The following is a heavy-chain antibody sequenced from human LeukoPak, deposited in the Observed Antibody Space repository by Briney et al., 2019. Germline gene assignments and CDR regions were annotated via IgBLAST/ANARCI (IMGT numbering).Heavy chain of an antibody. V-gene: IGHV1-2*02. J-gene: IGHJ6*03. D-gene: IGHD3-3*01. CDR1: GYTLTSYY. CDR3: ASGVVPHGNYMDV. Sequence: ASVKVSCKASGYTLTSYYMHWVRQAPGQGLRWMGWINPNSGGTNYAQKFQGRVTMTRDTSISTAYMELSRRRSDDTAVYYCASGVVPHGNYMDVWGKGTTVTVSS. CDR2: INPNSGGT.